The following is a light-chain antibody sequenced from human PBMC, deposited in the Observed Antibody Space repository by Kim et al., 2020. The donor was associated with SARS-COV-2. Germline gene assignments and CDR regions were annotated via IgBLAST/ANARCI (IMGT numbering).Light chain of an antibody. V-gene: IGKV1-5*03. Sequence: ASVGDKVTISRRASQPISSSLAWYQQRAGKAPRLLIYKASSVETGVPSRFSGSGSGTEFTLTITSLQPDDFATYYCQQHDSYPWTFGQGTKVDIK. CDR3: QQHDSYPWT. J-gene: IGKJ1*01. CDR2: KAS. CDR1: QPISSS.